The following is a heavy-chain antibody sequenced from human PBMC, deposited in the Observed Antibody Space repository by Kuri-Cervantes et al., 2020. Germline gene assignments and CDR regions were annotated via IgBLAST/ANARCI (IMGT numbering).Heavy chain of an antibody. CDR2: ISSSGSTI. CDR3: ARAPRGSSWPSFDY. Sequence: GESLKISCAASGFTFSSYEMNWVRQAPGKGLEWVSYISSSGSTIYYADSVKGRFTISRDNAKNSLYLQMNSLTDEDTAVYYCARAPRGSSWPSFDYWGQGTLVTVSS. J-gene: IGHJ4*02. V-gene: IGHV3-48*03. CDR1: GFTFSSYE. D-gene: IGHD6-13*01.